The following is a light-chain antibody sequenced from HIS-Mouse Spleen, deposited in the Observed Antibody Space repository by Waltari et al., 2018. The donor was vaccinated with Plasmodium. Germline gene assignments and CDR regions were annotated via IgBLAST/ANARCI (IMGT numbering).Light chain of an antibody. Sequence: EIVLPQSPATLSLSPGERATLSGKASQRVSSYLAWYQPKPGQAPRLLIYDASNRATGIPARFSGSGSGTDFTLTISSLEPEDCAVYYCQQRSNWPLTFGGGTRVEIK. V-gene: IGKV3-11*01. CDR1: QRVSSY. CDR2: DAS. J-gene: IGKJ4*01. CDR3: QQRSNWPLT.